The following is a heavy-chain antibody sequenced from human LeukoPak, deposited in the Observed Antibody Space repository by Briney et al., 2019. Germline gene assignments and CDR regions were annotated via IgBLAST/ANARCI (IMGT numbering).Heavy chain of an antibody. Sequence: ASVKVSCKASGYTFTGYYMHWVRQAPGQGLEWMGWINPNSGGTNYAQKFQGRVTMTRDTSISTAYMELSRLRSDDTAVYYCASSPVRGYYYYYYGMDVWGQGTTVTVSS. J-gene: IGHJ6*02. CDR2: INPNSGGT. CDR3: ASSPVRGYYYYYYGMDV. V-gene: IGHV1-2*02. D-gene: IGHD3-10*01. CDR1: GYTFTGYY.